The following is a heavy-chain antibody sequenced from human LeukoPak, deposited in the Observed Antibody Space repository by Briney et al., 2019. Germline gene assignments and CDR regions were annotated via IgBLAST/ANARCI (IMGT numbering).Heavy chain of an antibody. J-gene: IGHJ6*02. V-gene: IGHV1-69*04. CDR1: GGTFSSYA. Sequence: SVKVSCKASGGTFSSYAISWVRQAPGQGLEWMGRIIPILGIANYAQKFQGRVTVTADKSTSTAYMELSSLRSEDTAVYYCARYWNYIYYYYGMDVWGQGTTVTVSS. CDR3: ARYWNYIYYYYGMDV. CDR2: IIPILGIA. D-gene: IGHD1-7*01.